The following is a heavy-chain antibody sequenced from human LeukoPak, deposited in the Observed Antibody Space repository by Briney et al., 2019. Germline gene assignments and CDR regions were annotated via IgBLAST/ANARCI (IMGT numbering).Heavy chain of an antibody. CDR2: IRGSSTTI. CDR3: ARDSRSHCGTDACYGPYFDY. J-gene: IGHJ4*02. D-gene: IGHD2-2*01. CDR1: GFTFSTSS. Sequence: SGGSLRLPCAASGFTFSTSSMNWVRQAPGKGLEWVSYIRGSSTTIYYADSVKGRFTVSRDNAQNSLYLQMNNLRAEDTAVYFCARDSRSHCGTDACYGPYFDYWGQGTLVTVSS. V-gene: IGHV3-48*01.